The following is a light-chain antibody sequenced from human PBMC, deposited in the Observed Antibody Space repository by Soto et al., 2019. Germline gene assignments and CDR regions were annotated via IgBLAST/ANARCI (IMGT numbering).Light chain of an antibody. CDR1: SGSVTTSYY. V-gene: IGLV8-61*01. CDR2: STN. CDR3: VLYMGSGIGV. Sequence: QTVVTQEPSFSVSPGRTVTLTCGLSSGSVTTSYYPSWYQQTPGQATRTLIYSTNTRSSGVPARFSGSILGNKAALTIRGAQADDESDYYCVLYMGSGIGVFGGGTKLTVL. J-gene: IGLJ3*02.